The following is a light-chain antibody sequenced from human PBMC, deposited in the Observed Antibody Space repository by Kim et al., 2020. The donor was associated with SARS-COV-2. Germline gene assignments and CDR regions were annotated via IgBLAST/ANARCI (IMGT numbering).Light chain of an antibody. CDR2: EAS. CDR1: QSISSS. J-gene: IGKJ1*01. Sequence: DIQMTQSPSTLSASVGDRVTIACRASQSISSSLAWYQQKPGTAPKLLIYEASSLEDGVPSRFSGRGSGTDFTLTISSLQPDDFATYFCQQYHDYSMTFGQGTKVEIK. V-gene: IGKV1-5*03. CDR3: QQYHDYSMT.